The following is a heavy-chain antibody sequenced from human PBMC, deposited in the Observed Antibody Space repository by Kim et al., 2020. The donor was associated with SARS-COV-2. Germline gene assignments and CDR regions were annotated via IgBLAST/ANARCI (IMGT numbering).Heavy chain of an antibody. Sequence: SETLSLTCTVSGASISSSRYYWGWIRQPPGKGLEWIGSFCYSGRTYYNPSLKSRVTISVDTSKNQFSLKLNSVTAAATAVYHWARRGYYYGSGSYPDAFHIWGQGTMVTVSS. J-gene: IGHJ3*02. CDR2: FCYSGRT. CDR1: GASISSSRYY. D-gene: IGHD3-10*01. CDR3: ARRGYYYGSGSYPDAFHI. V-gene: IGHV4-39*01.